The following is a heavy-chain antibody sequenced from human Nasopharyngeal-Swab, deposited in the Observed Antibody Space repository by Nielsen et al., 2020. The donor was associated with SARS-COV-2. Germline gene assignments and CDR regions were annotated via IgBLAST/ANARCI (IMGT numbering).Heavy chain of an antibody. CDR2: INHDGSQK. Sequence: GESLKISCGASDFTFSHYWMSWVRQAPGKGLEWVANINHDGSQKYYVDSVKGRFTISRDNSKNSIYLQMDRLRVEDTAAYYCARESSAADYWGQGTLVTVSS. D-gene: IGHD6-13*01. CDR1: DFTFSHYW. CDR3: ARESSAADY. J-gene: IGHJ1*01. V-gene: IGHV3-7*01.